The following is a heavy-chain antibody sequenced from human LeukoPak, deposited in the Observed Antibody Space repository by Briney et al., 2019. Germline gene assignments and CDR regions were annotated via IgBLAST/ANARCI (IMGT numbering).Heavy chain of an antibody. D-gene: IGHD1-26*01. Sequence: GGSLRLSCSASGFTFTNAWMSWVRQAPGKGLEWVGRIKSKTDGGTTDYAAPVKGRFSISRDDSKDTLYLQMNSLKSEDTAVYYCQGGRFWGQGTLVTVSS. J-gene: IGHJ4*02. CDR3: QGGRF. CDR2: IKSKTDGGTT. CDR1: GFTFTNAW. V-gene: IGHV3-15*01.